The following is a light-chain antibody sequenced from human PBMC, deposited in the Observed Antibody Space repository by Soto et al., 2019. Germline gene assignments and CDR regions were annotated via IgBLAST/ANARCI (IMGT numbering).Light chain of an antibody. J-gene: IGLJ1*01. Sequence: QSALTQPDSVSGSTGQSVTISCTGTSSGVGDYNYVSWYQQHPGKAPKLMIYDVSYRPSGVSNRFSGSKSGNTASLTISGLQAEDEAEYYCSSYTGSTSYVFGSGTKLTVL. CDR3: SSYTGSTSYV. CDR1: SSGVGDYNY. V-gene: IGLV2-14*01. CDR2: DVS.